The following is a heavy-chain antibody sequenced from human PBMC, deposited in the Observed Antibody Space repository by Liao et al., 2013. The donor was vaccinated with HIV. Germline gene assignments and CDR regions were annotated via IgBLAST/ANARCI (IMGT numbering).Heavy chain of an antibody. D-gene: IGHD3-22*01. CDR1: GGSINSGSYY. CDR2: IYSSGST. CDR3: AREGGRNYDSSAIDY. Sequence: QVQLQESGPGLVKPSQTLSLTCSVSGGSINSGSYYWSWIRQPAGKGLEWIGRIYSSGSTNYNPSLKSRVTISVDTSKNQFSLKLSSVTAADTAVYYCAREGGRNYDSSAIDYWGRGNPSVTVS. J-gene: IGHJ4*02. V-gene: IGHV4-61*02.